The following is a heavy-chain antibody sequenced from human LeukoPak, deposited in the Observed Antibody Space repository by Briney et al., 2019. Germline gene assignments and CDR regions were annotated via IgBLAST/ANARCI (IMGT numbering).Heavy chain of an antibody. CDR3: ARSYLRYFDWLLI. V-gene: IGHV4-39*01. CDR2: IYYGGST. Sequence: SETLSLTCTVSGGSISSSSYYWGWIRQPPGKGLEWIGSIYYGGSTYYNPSLKSRVTISVDTSKNQFSLKLSSVTAADTAVYYCARSYLRYFDWLLIGGQGTLVTVSS. J-gene: IGHJ4*02. CDR1: GGSISSSSYY. D-gene: IGHD3-9*01.